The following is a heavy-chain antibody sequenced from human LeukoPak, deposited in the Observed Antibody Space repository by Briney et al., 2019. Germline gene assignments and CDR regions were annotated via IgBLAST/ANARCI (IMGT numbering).Heavy chain of an antibody. Sequence: SETLSLTCTVSGGSISSYYWSWIRQPPGKGLEWIGYIYYSGSTNYNPSLKSRVTISVDTSKNQFSLQLNSVTPEDTAVYYCAREPTYSSSSRWFDPWGQGTLVTVSS. J-gene: IGHJ5*02. V-gene: IGHV4-59*12. CDR2: IYYSGST. CDR1: GGSISSYY. CDR3: AREPTYSSSSRWFDP. D-gene: IGHD6-6*01.